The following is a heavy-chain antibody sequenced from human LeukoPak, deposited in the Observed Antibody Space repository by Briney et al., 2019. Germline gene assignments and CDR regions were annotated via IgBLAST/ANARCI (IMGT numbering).Heavy chain of an antibody. D-gene: IGHD1-1*01. V-gene: IGHV3-7*03. CDR2: IKQDGSEK. Sequence: PGGSLRLSCAASGFTFSSYWMSWVRQAPGKGLEWVANIKQDGSEKYYVDSVKGRFTISRDNAKNSLYLQMNSLRAEDTAVYYCAREEQLERLYYYGMDVWGQGTTVTVSS. J-gene: IGHJ6*02. CDR1: GFTFSSYW. CDR3: AREEQLERLYYYGMDV.